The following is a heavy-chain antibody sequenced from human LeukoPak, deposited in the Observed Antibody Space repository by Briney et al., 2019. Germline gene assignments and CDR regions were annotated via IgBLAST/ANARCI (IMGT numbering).Heavy chain of an antibody. D-gene: IGHD2-21*02. CDR3: ARVCGGDCVQHNVFTY. J-gene: IGHJ4*02. CDR2: ISSSGSTI. CDR1: GYTFSNDE. V-gene: IGHV3-48*03. Sequence: GGSLRLSCAASGYTFSNDEINWVRQAPGRGLEWVSYISSSGSTIYYADSVKGRFTVSRDNAKNSLFLQMNSLRAEDTAVYYCARVCGGDCVQHNVFTYRGQRTLVTVSS.